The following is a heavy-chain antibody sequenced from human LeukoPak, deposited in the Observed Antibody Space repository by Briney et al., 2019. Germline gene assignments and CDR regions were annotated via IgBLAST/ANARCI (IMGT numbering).Heavy chain of an antibody. V-gene: IGHV1-2*02. CDR3: ARISYNIRYRDAFDI. J-gene: IGHJ3*02. D-gene: IGHD2-8*01. Sequence: GSLKVSCKASGYTFTGYYMHWVRQAPGQGLEWMGWINPNSGGPNFGQKFQGRVTMTRDTSISTAYMGLSRLIYDDTAVYYCARISYNIRYRDAFDIWGQGTMVTVSS. CDR2: INPNSGGP. CDR1: GYTFTGYY.